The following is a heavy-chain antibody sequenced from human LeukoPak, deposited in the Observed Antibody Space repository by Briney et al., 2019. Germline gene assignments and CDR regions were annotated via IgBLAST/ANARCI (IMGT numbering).Heavy chain of an antibody. Sequence: SQTLSLTCAISGDSVSSNSAAWNWIRQSPARGLEWLGRTYYRSKWYNDYAVSVKSRITINPDTSKNQFSLQLNSVTPEDTAVYYCARGVRTIAAAGRYFDYWGQGTLVTVSS. V-gene: IGHV6-1*01. CDR3: ARGVRTIAAAGRYFDY. D-gene: IGHD6-13*01. CDR1: GDSVSSNSAA. CDR2: TYYRSKWYN. J-gene: IGHJ4*02.